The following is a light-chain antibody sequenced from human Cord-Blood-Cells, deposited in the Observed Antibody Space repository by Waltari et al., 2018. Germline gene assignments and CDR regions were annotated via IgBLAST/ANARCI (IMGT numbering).Light chain of an antibody. CDR2: EGS. Sequence: QSDLTQPASVSGSPGQSITSSCTGTSSDVWSYHLVSWYQQTPSKAPKLMIYEGSKRPSGVSNRFSGSKSGNTASLTISGLQAEDEADYYCCSYAGRVVFGGGTKLTVL. V-gene: IGLV2-23*01. CDR1: SSDVWSYHL. CDR3: CSYAGRVV. J-gene: IGLJ2*01.